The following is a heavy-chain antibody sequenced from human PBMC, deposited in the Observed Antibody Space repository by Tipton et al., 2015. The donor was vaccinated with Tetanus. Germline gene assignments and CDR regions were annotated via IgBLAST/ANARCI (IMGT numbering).Heavy chain of an antibody. J-gene: IGHJ4*02. CDR2: IQNDGGET. V-gene: IGHV3-7*03. D-gene: IGHD3-10*01. CDR1: GSTFREYW. Sequence: SLRLSCAASGSTFREYWMSWVRQAPGKGLEWVANIQNDGGETYHLESVRGRFTISRDNGKNSVYLQMNSLRPEDTAVYYCGRSKLLWFGESLSGFDSWGQGTLVTVSA. CDR3: GRSKLLWFGESLSGFDS.